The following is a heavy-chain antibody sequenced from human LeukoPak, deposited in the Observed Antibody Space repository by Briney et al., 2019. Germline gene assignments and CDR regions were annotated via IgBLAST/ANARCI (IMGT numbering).Heavy chain of an antibody. Sequence: GASVKVSCKASGYTFTSYGISWVRQAPGQGLEWMGWISAYNGNTNYAQKLQGRVTMTRDMSTSTVYMELSSLRSEDTAVYYCARGSTSHKNANFDYWGQGTLVTVSS. CDR2: ISAYNGNT. V-gene: IGHV1-18*01. J-gene: IGHJ4*02. D-gene: IGHD2-2*01. CDR1: GYTFTSYG. CDR3: ARGSTSHKNANFDY.